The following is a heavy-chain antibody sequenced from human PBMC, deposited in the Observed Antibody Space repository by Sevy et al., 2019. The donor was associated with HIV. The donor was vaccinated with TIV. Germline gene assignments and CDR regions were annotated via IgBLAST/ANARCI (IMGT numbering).Heavy chain of an antibody. Sequence: GGSLRLSCAASGFTFSSYSMNWVRQAPGKGLEWVSYISSSSTIYYADSVKGRFTISRDNAKNSLYLQMNSLRDEDTAVYYCARNKVWIQLIDYWGQGTLVTVSS. D-gene: IGHD5-18*01. CDR1: GFTFSSYS. CDR2: ISSSSTI. V-gene: IGHV3-48*02. J-gene: IGHJ4*02. CDR3: ARNKVWIQLIDY.